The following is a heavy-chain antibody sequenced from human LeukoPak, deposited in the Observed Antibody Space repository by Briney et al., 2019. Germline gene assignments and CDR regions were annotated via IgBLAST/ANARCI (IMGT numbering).Heavy chain of an antibody. J-gene: IGHJ4*02. D-gene: IGHD5-18*01. Sequence: GESLKISCEGSGSSFTSFWIGWVRQLPGKGLEWMGIIYPGDSDTRYRPSFQGQVTISADKSISTAYLQWSSLKASDTAMYYCARVRVRGYSYGDYFDYWGQGTLVTVSS. V-gene: IGHV5-51*01. CDR3: ARVRVRGYSYGDYFDY. CDR1: GSSFTSFW. CDR2: IYPGDSDT.